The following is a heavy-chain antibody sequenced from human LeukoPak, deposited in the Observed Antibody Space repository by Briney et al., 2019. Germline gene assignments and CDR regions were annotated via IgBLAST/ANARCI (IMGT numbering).Heavy chain of an antibody. V-gene: IGHV4-39*01. D-gene: IGHD3-22*01. J-gene: IGHJ4*02. Sequence: SETLSLTCTVSGGSISNSTYYWGWIRQPPGKGLEWLGSIYYSGSSYYNPSLKSRVTLSVETSKKQFSLKLYSVTAADTAVYYCAHSSAYYSFDYWGQGTLVTVSS. CDR1: GGSISNSTYY. CDR3: AHSSAYYSFDY. CDR2: IYYSGSS.